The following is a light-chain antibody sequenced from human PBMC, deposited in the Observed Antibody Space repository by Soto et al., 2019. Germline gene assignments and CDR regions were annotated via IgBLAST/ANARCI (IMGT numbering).Light chain of an antibody. J-gene: IGKJ4*01. CDR1: QGISSW. V-gene: IGKV1D-12*01. CDR3: QQDDSFPLT. CDR2: AAY. Sequence: DIQMTQSPSSVSASVGDRVIITCRASQGISSWLAWYQQKPGEAPKLLIFAAYRLHSGVPSRVSGSGSGTDFSLTISALQPEEFATYYCQQDDSFPLTFGGGTKVDSK.